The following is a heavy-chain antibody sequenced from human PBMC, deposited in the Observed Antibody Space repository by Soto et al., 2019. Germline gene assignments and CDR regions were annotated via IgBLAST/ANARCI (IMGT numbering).Heavy chain of an antibody. J-gene: IGHJ3*02. V-gene: IGHV4-34*01. CDR2: INHSGST. Sequence: SETLSLTCAVYGGSFSGYYWSWIRQPPGKGLEWIGEINHSGSTNYNPSLKSRVTISVDTSKNQYSLKLSSVTAADTAVYYCARGDTYYYDSSGSDAFDIWGQGTMVTVS. CDR3: ARGDTYYYDSSGSDAFDI. CDR1: GGSFSGYY. D-gene: IGHD3-22*01.